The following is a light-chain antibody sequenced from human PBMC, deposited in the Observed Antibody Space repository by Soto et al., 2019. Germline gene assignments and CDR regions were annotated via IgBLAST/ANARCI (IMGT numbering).Light chain of an antibody. Sequence: EIVLTQSPGTLSLSPGERATLSCRASQSVSSNYLAWYQQKPGQAPRLLIYGASSRATGIPDRFSGSGSGTDFTRTISRLEPEDFAVYYCQQYGSSPYTFGQGTKRESK. J-gene: IGKJ2*01. V-gene: IGKV3-20*01. CDR3: QQYGSSPYT. CDR2: GAS. CDR1: QSVSSNY.